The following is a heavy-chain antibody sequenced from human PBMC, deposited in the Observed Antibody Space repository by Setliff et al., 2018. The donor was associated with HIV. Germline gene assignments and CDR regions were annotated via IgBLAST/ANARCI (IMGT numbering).Heavy chain of an antibody. D-gene: IGHD3-22*01. J-gene: IGHJ4*02. CDR2: INPSGGST. Sequence: ASVKVSCKVSGYTLTELSMHWVRQAPGQGLEWMGIINPSGGSTSYAQKFQGRVTMTRDTSISTAYMELSRLRSDDTAVYYCARDYYDSSGYYQYYFDYWGQGTLVTVPS. CDR1: GYTLTELS. CDR3: ARDYYDSSGYYQYYFDY. V-gene: IGHV1-46*01.